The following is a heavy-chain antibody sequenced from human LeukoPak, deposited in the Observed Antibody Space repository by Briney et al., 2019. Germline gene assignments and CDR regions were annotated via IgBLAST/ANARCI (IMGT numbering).Heavy chain of an antibody. Sequence: ASVKVSCKASGYTFTSYGLSWVRQAPGQGLEWMGWISAYNGNTNYAQKLQGRVTMTTDTSTSTAYRELRSLRSDDTAVYYCAADKYSSSWQNWFDPWGQGTLVTVAS. V-gene: IGHV1-18*01. J-gene: IGHJ5*02. CDR1: GYTFTSYG. CDR2: ISAYNGNT. D-gene: IGHD6-13*01. CDR3: AADKYSSSWQNWFDP.